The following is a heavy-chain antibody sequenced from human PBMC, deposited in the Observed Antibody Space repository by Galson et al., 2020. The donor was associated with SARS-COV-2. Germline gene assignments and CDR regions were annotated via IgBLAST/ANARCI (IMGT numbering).Heavy chain of an antibody. Sequence: GGSLRLSYAASGFPFSSYSINWVRQAPGKGLEWVSSISAGSSYIYYTDSVKGRFTISRDNAKNSLYLQMNSLRADDTAGYYRARGGGMATTPANYFYYGLDVWGQGTTVTVSS. V-gene: IGHV3-21*04. J-gene: IGHJ6*02. CDR2: ISAGSSYI. CDR3: ARGGGMATTPANYFYYGLDV. D-gene: IGHD2-15*01. CDR1: GFPFSSYS.